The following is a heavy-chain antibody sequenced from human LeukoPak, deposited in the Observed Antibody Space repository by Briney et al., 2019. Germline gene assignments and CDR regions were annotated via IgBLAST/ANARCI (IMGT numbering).Heavy chain of an antibody. V-gene: IGHV3-23*01. Sequence: GGSLRLSCAASEFTFSSYAMTWVRQAPGKGLEWVSVISGSGGSTHYSDSVKGRFTISRDNSKNTLYLQMNSLRAEDTAVYYCAKGIESGNYCPFDYWGEGTLVTVSS. CDR3: AKGIESGNYCPFDY. CDR2: ISGSGGST. CDR1: EFTFSSYA. J-gene: IGHJ4*02. D-gene: IGHD1-26*01.